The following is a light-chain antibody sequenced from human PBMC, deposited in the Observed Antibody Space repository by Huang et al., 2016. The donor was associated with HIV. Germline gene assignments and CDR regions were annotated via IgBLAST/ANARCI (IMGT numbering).Light chain of an antibody. V-gene: IGKV3-15*01. J-gene: IGKJ4*01. Sequence: EIVLTQSPATLSLSPGERAALPCRATQHINTNLAWYQQRTGQSPRLLIYGASTRARGIPARVRGSGSGTEFTLTISSLQSEDFAVYYCQQYNNWPPLLTFGGGTKVEIK. CDR1: QHINTN. CDR2: GAS. CDR3: QQYNNWPPLLT.